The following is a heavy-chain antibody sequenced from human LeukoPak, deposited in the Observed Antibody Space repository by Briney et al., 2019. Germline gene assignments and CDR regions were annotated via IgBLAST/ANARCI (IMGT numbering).Heavy chain of an antibody. CDR3: AKGLYGSGSYFDY. Sequence: PGGSLRLSCAASGFTFDDYAMHWVRQAPGKGLEWVSGISWNSGSIGYADSVKGRFTISRDNAKSSLYLQMNSLRAEDTALYYCAKGLYGSGSYFDYWGQGTLVTVSS. V-gene: IGHV3-9*01. CDR2: ISWNSGSI. J-gene: IGHJ4*02. CDR1: GFTFDDYA. D-gene: IGHD3-10*01.